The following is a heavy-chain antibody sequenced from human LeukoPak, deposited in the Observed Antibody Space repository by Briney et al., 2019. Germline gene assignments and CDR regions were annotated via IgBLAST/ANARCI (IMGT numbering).Heavy chain of an antibody. CDR2: INHSGST. V-gene: IGHV4-34*01. CDR1: GGSFSGYY. J-gene: IGHJ3*02. Sequence: PSETLSLTCAVYGGSFSGYYRSWIRQPPGKGLEWIGEINHSGSTNYNPSLKSRVTISVDTSKNQFSLKLSSVTAADTAVYYCARVGGYCSGGSCFRRNGHDAFDIWGQGTMVTVSS. D-gene: IGHD2-15*01. CDR3: ARVGGYCSGGSCFRRNGHDAFDI.